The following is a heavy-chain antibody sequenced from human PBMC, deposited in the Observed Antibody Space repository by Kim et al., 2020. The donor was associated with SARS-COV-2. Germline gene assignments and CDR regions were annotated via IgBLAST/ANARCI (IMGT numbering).Heavy chain of an antibody. CDR3: ANQADHYYGSGSYPDY. Sequence: GGSLRLSCAASGFTFSSYAMSWVRQAPGKGLEWVSAISGSGGSTYYADSVKGRFTISRDNSKNTLYLQMNSLRAEDTAVYYCANQADHYYGSGSYPDYWGQGTLVTVSS. CDR2: ISGSGGST. J-gene: IGHJ4*02. V-gene: IGHV3-23*01. CDR1: GFTFSSYA. D-gene: IGHD3-10*01.